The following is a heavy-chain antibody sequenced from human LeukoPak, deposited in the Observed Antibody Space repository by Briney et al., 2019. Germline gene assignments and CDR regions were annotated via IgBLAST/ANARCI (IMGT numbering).Heavy chain of an antibody. CDR2: INPNSGGT. CDR1: GYTFTGYY. D-gene: IGHD4-17*01. V-gene: IGHV1-2*06. Sequence: GASVKVSCKASGYTFTGYYMHWVRQAPGQGLEWMGRINPNSGGTNYAQKFQGRVTMTRDTSISTAYMELSRLRSDDTAVYYCARDMRGTVTITNWYFDLWGRGTLVTVSS. CDR3: ARDMRGTVTITNWYFDL. J-gene: IGHJ2*01.